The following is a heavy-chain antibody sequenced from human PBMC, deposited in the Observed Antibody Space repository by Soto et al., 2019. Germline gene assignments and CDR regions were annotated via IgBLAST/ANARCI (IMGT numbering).Heavy chain of an antibody. J-gene: IGHJ6*02. CDR1: GYTFIGCY. CDR3: ARDPRRRGYCSSTSCYSSYGMDV. CDR2: INPNSGGT. D-gene: IGHD2-2*01. V-gene: IGHV1-2*04. Sequence: GASVKVYCMASGYTFIGCYMYWGRQAPGQGVKWMGWINPNSGGTNYAQKFQGWVTMTRDTSISTAYMELSRLRSDDTAVYYCARDPRRRGYCSSTSCYSSYGMDVWGQGTTVTV.